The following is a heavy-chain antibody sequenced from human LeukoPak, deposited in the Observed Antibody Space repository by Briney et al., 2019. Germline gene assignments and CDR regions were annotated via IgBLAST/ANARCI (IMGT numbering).Heavy chain of an antibody. CDR2: INTSGGTT. CDR1: GFSFSSYG. Sequence: GGSLRLSCAAPGFSFSSYGISWVRQAPGKGLEWVSTINTSGGTTYYADSVKGRFTVSRDNSKNTLYLQMNSLRAEDTAVYYCARDPAVYYDILTGPGDPWGQGTLVTVSS. J-gene: IGHJ5*02. V-gene: IGHV3-23*01. CDR3: ARDPAVYYDILTGPGDP. D-gene: IGHD3-9*01.